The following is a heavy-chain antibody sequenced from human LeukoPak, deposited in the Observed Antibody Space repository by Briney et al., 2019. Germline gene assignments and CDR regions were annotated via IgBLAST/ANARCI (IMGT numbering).Heavy chain of an antibody. CDR2: ISGSGGST. CDR3: AKVGIVVP. V-gene: IGHV3-23*01. J-gene: IGHJ6*04. D-gene: IGHD2-2*03. CDR1: GFTFSSYG. Sequence: PGGSLRLSCAASGFTFSSYGMNWVRQAPGKGLEWVSGISGSGGSTFYADSVKGRFTISRDNSKNTLYLQMNSLRAEDTAVYYCAKVGIVVPWGKGTTVTISS.